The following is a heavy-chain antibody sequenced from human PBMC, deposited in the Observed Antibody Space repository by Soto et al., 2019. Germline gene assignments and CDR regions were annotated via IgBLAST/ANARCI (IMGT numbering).Heavy chain of an antibody. CDR3: AKPPYYDFWSGFY. CDR2: ISYDGSNK. J-gene: IGHJ4*02. Sequence: GGSLRLSCAASGFTFSSYGMHWVRQAPGKGLEWVAVISYDGSNKYYADSVKGRFTISRDNSKNTRYLQMNSLRAEDTAVYYCAKPPYYDFWSGFYWGQGTLVTVSS. V-gene: IGHV3-30*18. D-gene: IGHD3-3*01. CDR1: GFTFSSYG.